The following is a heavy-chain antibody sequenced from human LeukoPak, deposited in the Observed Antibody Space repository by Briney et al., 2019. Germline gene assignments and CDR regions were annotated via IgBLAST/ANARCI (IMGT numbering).Heavy chain of an antibody. CDR2: ISGSGGST. V-gene: IGHV3-23*01. CDR1: GFTVSGND. D-gene: IGHD4-11*01. CDR3: AKDPSMTTPPNWFDP. Sequence: GGSLRLSCAVSGFTVSGNDVSWVRQAPGKGLEWVSAISGSGGSTYYADSVKGRFTISRDNSKNTLYLQMNSLRAEDTAVYYCAKDPSMTTPPNWFDPWGQGTLVTVSS. J-gene: IGHJ5*02.